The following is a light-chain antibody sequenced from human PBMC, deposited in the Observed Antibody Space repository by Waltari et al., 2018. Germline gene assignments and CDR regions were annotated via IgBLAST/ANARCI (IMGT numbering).Light chain of an antibody. CDR1: QSVLYSYNNKNY. V-gene: IGKV4-1*01. Sequence: DIVMTQTPASLAVSLGERATIDCKSSQSVLYSYNNKNYIAWYQQKARQTPNLVIDGASTRKAGVPDRVSDSGSETDITLTISSRKAEDVAVYYCHQYHVPPLTFGQGTRLEIK. CDR3: HQYHVPPLT. CDR2: GAS. J-gene: IGKJ5*01.